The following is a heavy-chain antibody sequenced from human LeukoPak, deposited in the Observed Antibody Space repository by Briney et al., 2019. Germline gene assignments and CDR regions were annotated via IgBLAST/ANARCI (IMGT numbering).Heavy chain of an antibody. CDR1: GGSISGSSYY. V-gene: IGHV4-39*01. D-gene: IGHD6-13*01. CDR3: ARSTRRIAAAGSTYDFDY. J-gene: IGHJ4*02. CDR2: IYYSGST. Sequence: SETLSLTCTVSGGSISGSSYYWGWIRQPPGKGLEWIGSIYYSGSTYYNPSLKSRVTISVDTSKNQFSLKLSSVTAADTAVYYCARSTRRIAAAGSTYDFDYWGQGTLVTVSS.